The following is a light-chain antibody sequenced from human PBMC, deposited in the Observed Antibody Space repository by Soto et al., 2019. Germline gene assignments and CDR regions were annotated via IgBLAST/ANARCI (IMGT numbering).Light chain of an antibody. CDR2: DVS. V-gene: IGLV2-14*01. Sequence: QSALTQPASVSGSPGQSITISCTGTSSDVGGYNYVSWYQQHPGKAPKLMSYDVSNRPSGVSNRFYGSKSGNTASLTISGLQAEDEADYYCSSYTSSSTLLYVFGNGTKLTVL. J-gene: IGLJ1*01. CDR3: SSYTSSSTLLYV. CDR1: SSDVGGYNY.